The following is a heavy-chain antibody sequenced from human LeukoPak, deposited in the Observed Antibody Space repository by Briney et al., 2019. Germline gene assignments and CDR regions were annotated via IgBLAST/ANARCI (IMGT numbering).Heavy chain of an antibody. CDR1: GFTFSSYW. V-gene: IGHV3-74*01. Sequence: GGSLRLSCAASGFTFSSYWMHWVRQAPGKGLVWVSRINSDGSSTSYADSVKGRFTISRDNAKNTLYLQMNSLRAEDTAVYYCAREGRRTYDDFDYWGQGTLVTVSS. D-gene: IGHD5-12*01. CDR2: INSDGSST. CDR3: AREGRRTYDDFDY. J-gene: IGHJ4*02.